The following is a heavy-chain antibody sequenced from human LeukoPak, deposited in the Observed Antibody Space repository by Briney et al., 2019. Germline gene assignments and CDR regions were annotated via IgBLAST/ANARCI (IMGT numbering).Heavy chain of an antibody. CDR3: ARDIDPTGLVPAAMPGY. V-gene: IGHV3-30*04. CDR2: ISYEGSNK. J-gene: IGHJ4*02. Sequence: GGSLRLSCAASGLTFSSYAMHWVRQAPGKGLEWVAVISYEGSNKYYADSVKGRFTISRDNSKNTLYLHMNSLRAEDTAVYYCARDIDPTGLVPAAMPGYWGQGTLVTVSS. CDR1: GLTFSSYA. D-gene: IGHD2-2*01.